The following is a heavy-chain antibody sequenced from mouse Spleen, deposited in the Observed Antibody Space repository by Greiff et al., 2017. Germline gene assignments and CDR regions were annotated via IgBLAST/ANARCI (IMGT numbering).Heavy chain of an antibody. CDR3: TRSLDYWYFDV. Sequence: VQLQQPGAELVKPGASVKLSCKASGYTFTSYWMHWVKQRPGQGLEWIGAIYPGNSDTSYNQKFKGKAKLTAVTSTSTAYMELSSLTNEDSAVYYCTRSLDYWYFDVWGAGTTVTVSS. CDR2: IYPGNSDT. J-gene: IGHJ1*01. V-gene: IGHV1-5*01. CDR1: GYTFTSYW. D-gene: IGHD4-1*01.